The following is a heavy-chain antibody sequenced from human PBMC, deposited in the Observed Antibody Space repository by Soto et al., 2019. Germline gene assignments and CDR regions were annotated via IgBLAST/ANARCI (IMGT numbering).Heavy chain of an antibody. CDR3: ANQYGMDV. CDR2: SSGSGGST. J-gene: IGHJ6*02. CDR1: GGTVSSFA. V-gene: IGHV3-23*01. Sequence: EVHLFHSAVGLGQHGGSLRLAWAASGGTVSSFAMSFVLQAPGKGLEWVSASSGSGGSTYYADYVKGRFTISRDNSKNTLYLQMNSLRAEDTAVYYCANQYGMDVWGPGTKVTVSS.